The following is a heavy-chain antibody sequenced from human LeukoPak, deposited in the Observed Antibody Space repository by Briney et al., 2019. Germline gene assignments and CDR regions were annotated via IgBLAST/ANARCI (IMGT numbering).Heavy chain of an antibody. J-gene: IGHJ4*02. CDR1: GFTFGSFA. V-gene: IGHV3-30-3*01. CDR3: ARDPSSSGNYYVFDY. Sequence: GGSLRLSCAASGFTFGSFAMHWVRQAPGRGLEWVSVMSYNGSSNYYADSVKGRFTISRDNFKKMLYLQMNRLRTDHTAVYYCARDPSSSGNYYVFDYWGQGTLVTVSS. CDR2: MSYNGSSN. D-gene: IGHD3-22*01.